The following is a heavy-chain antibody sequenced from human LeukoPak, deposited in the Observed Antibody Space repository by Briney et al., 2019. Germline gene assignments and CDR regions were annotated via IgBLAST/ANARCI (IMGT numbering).Heavy chain of an antibody. CDR2: ISWNSGSI. CDR1: GFTFDDYA. J-gene: IGHJ4*02. V-gene: IGHV3-9*01. Sequence: GGSLRLSCAASGFTFDDYAMHWVRQAPGKGLEWVSGISWNSGSIGYADSVKGRFTISRDNAKNSLYLQMNSLRAEDTALYYCAKDMSGSPRGSFDYWGQGTLVTVSS. D-gene: IGHD2-15*01. CDR3: AKDMSGSPRGSFDY.